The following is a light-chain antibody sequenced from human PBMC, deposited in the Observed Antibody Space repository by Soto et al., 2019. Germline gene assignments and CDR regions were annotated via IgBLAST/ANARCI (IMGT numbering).Light chain of an antibody. CDR2: DVN. Sequence: QSVLAQPASVSGSPGQSITISCTGTSNDVGHFNYVPWFQQHPGKAPKLLIFDVNNWPSGVSDRFSGSKSGNTASLTISGLQPEYEADYYGTSFTTSDTFVFGSGTKVTVL. CDR3: TSFTTSDTFV. J-gene: IGLJ1*01. CDR1: SNDVGHFNY. V-gene: IGLV2-14*03.